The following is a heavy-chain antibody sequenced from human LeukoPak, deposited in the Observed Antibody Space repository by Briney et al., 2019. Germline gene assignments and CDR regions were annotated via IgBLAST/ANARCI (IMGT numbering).Heavy chain of an antibody. Sequence: PGGSLRLSCAASGFTFSSYGMHWVRQAPGKGLEWVSGINWNGGSTGYADSVKGRFTISRDNAKNSLYLQMNSLRAEDTALYYCARVTYGDYTDYYFDYWGQGTLVTVSS. CDR3: ARVTYGDYTDYYFDY. CDR1: GFTFSSYG. V-gene: IGHV3-20*04. J-gene: IGHJ4*02. D-gene: IGHD4-17*01. CDR2: INWNGGST.